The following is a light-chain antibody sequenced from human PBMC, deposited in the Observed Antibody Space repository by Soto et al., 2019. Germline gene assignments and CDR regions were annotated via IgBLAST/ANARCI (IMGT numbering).Light chain of an antibody. CDR1: SSDVGGYKY. CDR3: SSYAGSNNIL. J-gene: IGLJ2*01. Sequence: QSALTQPPTASGSPGQSVTISCTGTSSDVGGYKYVSWYQQHPGKAPKLMIYEVSKRPSGVPDRFSGSKSGNTASLTVSGLQADDEADYYCSSYAGSNNILFGGGTKLTVL. CDR2: EVS. V-gene: IGLV2-8*01.